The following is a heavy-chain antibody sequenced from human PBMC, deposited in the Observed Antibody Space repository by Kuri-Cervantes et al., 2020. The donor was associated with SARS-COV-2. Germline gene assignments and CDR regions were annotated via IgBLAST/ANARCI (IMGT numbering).Heavy chain of an antibody. D-gene: IGHD2-21*01. CDR1: RFTFSSYA. V-gene: IGHV3-30-3*01. CDR3: ASTFLWWERRFDY. Sequence: GGSLRLSCAASRFTFSSYAMHWVRQAPGKGLEWVAVISYDGSNKYYADSVKGRFTISRDNSKNTLYLQMNSLRAEDTAVYYCASTFLWWERRFDYWGQGTLVTVSS. J-gene: IGHJ4*02. CDR2: ISYDGSNK.